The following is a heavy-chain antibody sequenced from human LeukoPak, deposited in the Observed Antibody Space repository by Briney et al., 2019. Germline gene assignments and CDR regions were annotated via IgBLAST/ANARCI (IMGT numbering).Heavy chain of an antibody. CDR2: IYTSGST. D-gene: IGHD3-9*01. J-gene: IGHJ4*02. CDR1: GGSISSGSYY. CDR3: ARRRDWDDY. Sequence: PSETLSLTCTVSGGSISSGSYYWSWIRQPAGKGLEWIGRIYTSGSTNYNPSLKSRVTISVDTSKNQFSLKLSSVTAADTAVYYCARRRDWDDYWGQGTLVTVSS. V-gene: IGHV4-61*02.